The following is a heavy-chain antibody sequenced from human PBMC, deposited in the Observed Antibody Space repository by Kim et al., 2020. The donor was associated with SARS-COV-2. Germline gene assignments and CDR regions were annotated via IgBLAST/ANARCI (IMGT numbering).Heavy chain of an antibody. Sequence: SVKGRVTIARDNAKSTLYLQMNSMNDEDTDVYYCTRDERLTLISPGVFNMWGQGTLVTVSS. CDR3: TRDERLTLISPGVFNM. D-gene: IGHD2-8*01. V-gene: IGHV3-74*01. J-gene: IGHJ3*02.